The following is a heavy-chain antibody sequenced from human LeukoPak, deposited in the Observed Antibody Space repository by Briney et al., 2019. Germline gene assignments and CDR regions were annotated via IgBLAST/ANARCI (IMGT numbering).Heavy chain of an antibody. CDR3: ANDGSSGHRI. Sequence: AESLTLSCAASGFTFSSYSMSWVRQPPGKGLEWVTAISGSAGNTYYADSVKGRFTISRKNTNNTVYLQMNSLRAEVTAVYYCANDGSSGHRIWGQGTMVTVSS. J-gene: IGHJ3*02. D-gene: IGHD3-22*01. CDR1: GFTFSSYS. V-gene: IGHV3-23*01. CDR2: ISGSAGNT.